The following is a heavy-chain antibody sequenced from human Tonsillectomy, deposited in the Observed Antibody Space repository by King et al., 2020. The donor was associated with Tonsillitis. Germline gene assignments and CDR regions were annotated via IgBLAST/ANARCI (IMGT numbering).Heavy chain of an antibody. Sequence: VQLVESGGGLVQPGGSLRLSCAASGFTFSAYTMNWVRQAPGKGLEWISYISSGSTAMSYADFVKGRVTISRDNSKNSLYLHMNSLRAEDTAVYYCARDLNWAFDYWGQGTLVTVSS. CDR2: ISSGSTAM. CDR3: ARDLNWAFDY. J-gene: IGHJ4*02. CDR1: GFTFSAYT. V-gene: IGHV3-48*01. D-gene: IGHD7-27*01.